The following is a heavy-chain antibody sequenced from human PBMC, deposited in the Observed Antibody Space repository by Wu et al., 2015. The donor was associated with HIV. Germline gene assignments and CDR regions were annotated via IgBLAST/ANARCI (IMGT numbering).Heavy chain of an antibody. CDR2: IIPIFGTA. CDR3: AREVRFGELFGFYFDY. D-gene: IGHD3-10*01. J-gene: IGHJ4*02. Sequence: QVQLVQSGAEVKKPGSSVKVSCKASGGTFSSYAISWVRQAPGQGLEWMGRIIPIFGTANYAQKFQGRVTITADESTSTAYMELSSLRSEDTAVYYCAREVRFGELFGFYFDYWGQGTLVTVSS. V-gene: IGHV1-69*13. CDR1: GGTFSSYA.